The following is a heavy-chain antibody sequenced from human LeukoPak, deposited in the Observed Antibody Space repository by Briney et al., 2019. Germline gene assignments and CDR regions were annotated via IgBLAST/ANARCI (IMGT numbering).Heavy chain of an antibody. D-gene: IGHD5-24*01. CDR3: TTDLYNVRWLQGRGMQARDY. CDR1: GFTFSNAW. J-gene: IGHJ4*02. V-gene: IGHV3-15*01. Sequence: GGSLRLSCAASGFTFSNAWMSWVRQAPGKGLEWVGRIKSKTDGGTTDYAAPVKGRFTISRDDSKNTLYLQMNSLKTEDTAVYYCTTDLYNVRWLQGRGMQARDYWGQGTLVTVSS. CDR2: IKSKTDGGTT.